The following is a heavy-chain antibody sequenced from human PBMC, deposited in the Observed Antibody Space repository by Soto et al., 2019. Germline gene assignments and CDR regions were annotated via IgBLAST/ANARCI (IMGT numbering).Heavy chain of an antibody. CDR2: ISAYNGNT. D-gene: IGHD4-4*01. J-gene: IGHJ5*02. CDR3: ARQPAINYSNYVSPSFWFDL. V-gene: IGHV1-18*01. CDR1: GYTFTSYG. Sequence: QVQLGQSGAEVKKPGASVKVSCKASGYTFTSYGISWVRQAPGQGLEWMGWISAYNGNTNYAQKLQGRVTMTTDTSTSTAYMELRSLRSDDTAVYYCARQPAINYSNYVSPSFWFDLWGQGTLVTVSS.